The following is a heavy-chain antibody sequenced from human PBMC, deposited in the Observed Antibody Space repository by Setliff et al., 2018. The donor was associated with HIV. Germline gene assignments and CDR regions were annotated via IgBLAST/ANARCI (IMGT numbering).Heavy chain of an antibody. V-gene: IGHV4-34*01. CDR3: VKHRNRGFDP. Sequence: PSETLSLTCTIYGESFSGYYCSWIRQPPGKGLEWIGEVSFSGSTNYSPSLKRRVTISVDTSKNQFSLKMTSVTAADTAVYYCVKHRNRGFDPWGQGTLVTVSS. CDR1: GESFSGYY. CDR2: VSFSGST. J-gene: IGHJ5*02.